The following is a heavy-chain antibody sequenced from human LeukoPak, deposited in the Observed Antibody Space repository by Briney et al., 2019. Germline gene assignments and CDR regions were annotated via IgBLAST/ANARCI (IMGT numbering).Heavy chain of an antibody. D-gene: IGHD3-10*01. CDR2: IYYSGST. CDR1: GGSISSYY. CDR3: ARGDYYGSENWFDP. V-gene: IGHV4-59*12. J-gene: IGHJ5*02. Sequence: PSETLSLTCTVSGGSISSYYWSWIRQPPGKGLEWIGYIYYSGSTNYNPSLKSRVTMSVDTSKNQFSLKLSSVTAADTAVYYCARGDYYGSENWFDPWGQGTLVTVSS.